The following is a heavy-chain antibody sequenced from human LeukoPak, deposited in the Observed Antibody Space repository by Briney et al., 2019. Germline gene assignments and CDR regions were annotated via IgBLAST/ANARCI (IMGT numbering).Heavy chain of an antibody. CDR2: ICSGGST. CDR1: GFTVSSNY. V-gene: IGHV3-53*01. CDR3: ARGGVDY. J-gene: IGHJ4*02. D-gene: IGHD2-15*01. Sequence: GGSLRLSCAASGFTVSSNYMSWVRQAPGKGLEWVSVICSGGSTYYADSVKGRFTIFRDNSKNTLYLQMNGLRAEDTAVYYGARGGVDYWGQGTMVTVSS.